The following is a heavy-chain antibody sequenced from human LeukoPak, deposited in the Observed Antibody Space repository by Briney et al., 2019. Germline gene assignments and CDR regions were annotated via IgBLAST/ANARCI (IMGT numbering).Heavy chain of an antibody. CDR2: IKSKADAETT. D-gene: IGHD6-19*01. J-gene: IGHJ4*02. V-gene: IGHV3-15*01. CDR1: GFTFSHAW. Sequence: GGSLRLSCAGSGFTFSHAWMSWVRQTPGKGLEWLCRIKSKADAETTDYAAPVKGRFTISRDNSKNTLFLQMNSLKTEDTAVYYCTPYQSASGWYGLYWGQGTLVTVSS. CDR3: TPYQSASGWYGLY.